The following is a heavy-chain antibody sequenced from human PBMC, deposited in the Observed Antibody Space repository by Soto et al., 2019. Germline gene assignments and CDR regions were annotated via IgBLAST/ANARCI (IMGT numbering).Heavy chain of an antibody. Sequence: GGSLRLSCAASGFTFSSYSMNWVRQAPGKGLEWVSSISSSSSYIYYADSVKGRFTISRDNAKNSLYLQMNSLRAEDTAVYYCARAGYSSSWYPSDAFDIWGQGTMVTV. CDR2: ISSSSSYI. CDR1: GFTFSSYS. J-gene: IGHJ3*02. CDR3: ARAGYSSSWYPSDAFDI. V-gene: IGHV3-21*01. D-gene: IGHD6-13*01.